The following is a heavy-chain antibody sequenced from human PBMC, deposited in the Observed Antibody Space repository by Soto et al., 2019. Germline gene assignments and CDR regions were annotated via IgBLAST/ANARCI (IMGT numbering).Heavy chain of an antibody. J-gene: IGHJ4*02. V-gene: IGHV4-59*01. Sequence: SETLSLTCTVSGGSISSYYWSWFRQPPGKGLEWIGYIYYSGSTNYNPSLKSRVTISVDTSKNQFSLKLSSVTAADTAVYYCARDGGREQWLDYWGQGTLVTVS. CDR3: ARDGGREQWLDY. CDR2: IYYSGST. CDR1: GGSISSYY. D-gene: IGHD6-19*01.